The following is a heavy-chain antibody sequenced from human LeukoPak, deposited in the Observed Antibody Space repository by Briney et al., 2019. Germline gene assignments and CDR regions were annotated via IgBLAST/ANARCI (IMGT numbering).Heavy chain of an antibody. Sequence: SETLSPTCTVSGGSISSYYWSWIRQPPGKGLEWIGYIYYSGSTNYNPSLKSRVTISVDTSKNQFSLKLSSVTAADTAVYYCARLYYYDSSGYFPFDYWGQGTLVTVSS. CDR1: GGSISSYY. V-gene: IGHV4-59*08. D-gene: IGHD3-22*01. CDR3: ARLYYYDSSGYFPFDY. CDR2: IYYSGST. J-gene: IGHJ4*02.